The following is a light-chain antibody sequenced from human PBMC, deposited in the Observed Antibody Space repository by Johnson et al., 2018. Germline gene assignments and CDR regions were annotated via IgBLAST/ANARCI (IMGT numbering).Light chain of an antibody. CDR3: CTWDSSLSAGYV. J-gene: IGLJ1*01. V-gene: IGLV1-51*02. CDR1: SSNIGNNY. CDR2: ENN. Sequence: QSVLTQPPSVSAAPGQKVTISCSGSSSNIGNNYVSWYQQLPGTAPKLLIYENNKRPSGIPDRFSGSKSGTSATLGITGLQTGDEADYYCCTWDSSLSAGYVFGTGTKVTVL.